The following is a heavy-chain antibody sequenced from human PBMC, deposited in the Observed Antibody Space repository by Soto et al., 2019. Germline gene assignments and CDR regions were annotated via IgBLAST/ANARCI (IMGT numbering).Heavy chain of an antibody. V-gene: IGHV3-23*01. J-gene: IGHJ5*02. CDR3: AKTYGDYRRFDP. CDR2: ISGSGGST. CDR1: GFTFSSYA. Sequence: EVQLLESGGGLVQPGGPLRLSCAASGFTFSSYAMSWFRQAPGKGLEWVSAISGSGGSTYYADSVKGRFTISRDNSKNTLYLQMNSLRAEDTAVYYCAKTYGDYRRFDPWGQGTMVTVSS. D-gene: IGHD4-17*01.